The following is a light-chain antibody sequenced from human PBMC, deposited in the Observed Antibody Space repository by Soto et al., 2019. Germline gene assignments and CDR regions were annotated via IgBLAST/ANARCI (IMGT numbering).Light chain of an antibody. Sequence: EIVMTQSPATLSVSPGERVPLSCRASQSVGTNLAWYQQKPGQAPRLLILGASTRASGIPAKFSGSGSGTEFTLSIGSLQSEDFAIYYCQQYDNWPPRWTFGQGTKVDI. CDR1: QSVGTN. V-gene: IGKV3-15*01. CDR3: QQYDNWPPRWT. CDR2: GAS. J-gene: IGKJ2*01.